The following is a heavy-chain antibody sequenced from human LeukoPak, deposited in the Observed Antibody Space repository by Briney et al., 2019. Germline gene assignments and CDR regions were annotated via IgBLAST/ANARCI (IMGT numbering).Heavy chain of an antibody. J-gene: IGHJ4*02. D-gene: IGHD1-26*01. CDR1: GFTFSSYA. Sequence: GGALRLSCAASGFTFSSYAMSWVRQAPGKGLEWVSVIYSGTNTYYADSVKGRFTISRDNSKNTLYLQMNTLRAEDTAVYYCARERYNSGVDYWGQGTLVTVSS. CDR3: ARERYNSGVDY. V-gene: IGHV3-53*01. CDR2: IYSGTNT.